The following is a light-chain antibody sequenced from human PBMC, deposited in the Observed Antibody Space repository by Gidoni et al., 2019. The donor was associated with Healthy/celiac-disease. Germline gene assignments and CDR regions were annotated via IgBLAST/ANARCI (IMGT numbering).Light chain of an antibody. J-gene: IGKJ2*01. Sequence: DIVMTQSPLSLPVTPGEPASISCRSSQSLLHSNGYNYLDWYRQKPGQSPQLLIYLGSNRASGVPDRFSGSGSGTDFTLKISRVEAEDVGVYYCMQALQTQYTFGQGTKLEIK. CDR2: LGS. CDR1: QSLLHSNGYNY. V-gene: IGKV2-28*01. CDR3: MQALQTQYT.